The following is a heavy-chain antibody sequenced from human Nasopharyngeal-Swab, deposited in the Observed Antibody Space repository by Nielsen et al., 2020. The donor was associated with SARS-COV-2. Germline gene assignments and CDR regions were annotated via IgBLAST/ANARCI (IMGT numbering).Heavy chain of an antibody. D-gene: IGHD6-25*01. J-gene: IGHJ4*02. Sequence: ASVKVSCKASGYTFTSYGISWVRQAPGQGLEWMGWISAYNGRTYYAQKFQGRVTMTTDTSTSTAYMDLRSLKSDDTAVYYCARDPRGPDYRGQGTLVTVSS. CDR2: ISAYNGRT. V-gene: IGHV1-18*01. CDR3: ARDPRGPDY. CDR1: GYTFTSYG.